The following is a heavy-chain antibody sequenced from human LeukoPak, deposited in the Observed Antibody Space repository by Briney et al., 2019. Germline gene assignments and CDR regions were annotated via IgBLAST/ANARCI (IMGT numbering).Heavy chain of an antibody. CDR1: GYTFTGYY. CDR3: AREWGYYYGSGSPSNWFDP. V-gene: IGHV1-2*02. D-gene: IGHD3-10*01. J-gene: IGHJ5*02. Sequence: ASVKVSCKASGYTFTGYYMHWVRQAPGQGLEWMGWINPNSGGTNYAQRFQGRVTMTRDTSISTAYMELSRLRSDDTAVYYCAREWGYYYGSGSPSNWFDPWGQGTLVTVSS. CDR2: INPNSGGT.